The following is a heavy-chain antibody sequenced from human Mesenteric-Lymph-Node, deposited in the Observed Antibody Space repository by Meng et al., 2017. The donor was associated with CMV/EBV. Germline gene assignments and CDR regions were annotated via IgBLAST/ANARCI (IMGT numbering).Heavy chain of an antibody. D-gene: IGHD3-22*01. V-gene: IGHV3-30-3*01. Sequence: GGSLRLSCGASGFTFSLYAMHWVRQAPGKGLEWVAVISNNGNDKKSADSVRGRFTISRDNAQNTLYLQMNSLRAEDTAMYYCASGLPGSSGYYYAGDWGQGTLVTVSS. CDR2: ISNNGNDK. CDR1: GFTFSLYA. J-gene: IGHJ4*02. CDR3: ASGLPGSSGYYYAGD.